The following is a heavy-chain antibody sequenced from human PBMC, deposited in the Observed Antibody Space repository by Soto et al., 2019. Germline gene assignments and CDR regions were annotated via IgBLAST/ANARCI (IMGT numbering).Heavy chain of an antibody. CDR1: GGTFSSYA. D-gene: IGHD3-10*01. CDR2: IIPIFGTA. V-gene: IGHV1-69*13. Sequence: SVKVSCKASGGTFSSYAISWVRQAPGQGLEWMGGIIPIFGTANYAQKFQGRVTITADESTSTAYMELSSLRSEDTAVYYCARDEPYYGSGSYYNGGSWYWGQGTLVTVSS. CDR3: ARDEPYYGSGSYYNGGSWY. J-gene: IGHJ4*02.